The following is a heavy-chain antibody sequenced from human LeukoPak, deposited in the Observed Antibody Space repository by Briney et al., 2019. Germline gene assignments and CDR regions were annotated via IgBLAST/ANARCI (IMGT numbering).Heavy chain of an antibody. J-gene: IGHJ5*02. V-gene: IGHV1-18*01. CDR1: GYTFTSYG. Sequence: ASVKVSCKASGYTFTSYGISWVRQAPGHGLEWMGWISAYNGNTNYAQKLQGRVTMTTDTSTSTAYMELRSLRSDDTAVYYCARDRDYCSSTSCYADNWFDPWGQGTLVTVSS. CDR2: ISAYNGNT. CDR3: ARDRDYCSSTSCYADNWFDP. D-gene: IGHD2-2*01.